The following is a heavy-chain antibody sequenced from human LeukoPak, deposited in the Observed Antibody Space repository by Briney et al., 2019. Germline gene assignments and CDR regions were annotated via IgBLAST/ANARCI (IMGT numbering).Heavy chain of an antibody. V-gene: IGHV4-30-2*01. J-gene: IGHJ4*02. CDR2: IYHSGST. CDR1: GGSISNYY. D-gene: IGHD3-10*01. CDR3: ARGASMVRGVITPFDY. Sequence: SETLSLTCAVSGGSISNYYWTWIRQPPGKGLEWIGYIYHSGSTYYNPSLKSRVTISVDRSKNQFSLKLSSVTAADTAVYYCARGASMVRGVITPFDYWGQGTLVTVSS.